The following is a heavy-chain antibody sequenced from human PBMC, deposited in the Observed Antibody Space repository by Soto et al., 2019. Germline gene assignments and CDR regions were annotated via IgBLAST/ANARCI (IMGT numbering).Heavy chain of an antibody. CDR1: GFTFSSCG. J-gene: IGHJ4*02. CDR3: AKGAAYRYNWNYRGDFDY. CDR2: ISYDGTNK. D-gene: IGHD1-7*01. Sequence: QVQLVESGGGVVQPGRSLRLSCVASGFTFSSCGMHWVRQAPGKGLEWVAVISYDGTNKYYADSVKGRFTISRDNSKNTLYLQMNSLRTEDTAVYYGAKGAAYRYNWNYRGDFDYWGQGTLVTVSS. V-gene: IGHV3-30*18.